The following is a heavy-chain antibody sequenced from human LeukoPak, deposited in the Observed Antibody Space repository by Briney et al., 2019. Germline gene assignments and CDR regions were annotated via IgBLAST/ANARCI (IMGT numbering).Heavy chain of an antibody. CDR3: ARASTRENYCCLIDD. Sequence: GGSLRLSCAAFGFTFSSYDMHWVGQATGKGLEWVSAIGTAGDTYYPGSVKGRFTISRENAKNSLYLQMNSLGAEDMAVYYCARASTRENYCCLIDDWGQGTLVTVSS. V-gene: IGHV3-13*04. CDR1: GFTFSSYD. CDR2: IGTAGDT. J-gene: IGHJ4*02. D-gene: IGHD1-7*01.